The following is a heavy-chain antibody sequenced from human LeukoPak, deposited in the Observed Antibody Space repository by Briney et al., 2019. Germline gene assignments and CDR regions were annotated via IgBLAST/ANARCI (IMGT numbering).Heavy chain of an antibody. CDR3: AKWGDYDILTGYYDSDY. D-gene: IGHD3-9*01. V-gene: IGHV3-23*01. CDR1: GFTFNSYG. CDR2: ISGGGDYI. Sequence: GGSLRLSCAVSGFTFNSYGMTWVRQAPGKGLEWVSAISGGGDYIYYADSVKGRFTISRDNSKNTLYLQMNSLRAEDTAVYYCAKWGDYDILTGYYDSDYWGHGTLVTVSS. J-gene: IGHJ4*01.